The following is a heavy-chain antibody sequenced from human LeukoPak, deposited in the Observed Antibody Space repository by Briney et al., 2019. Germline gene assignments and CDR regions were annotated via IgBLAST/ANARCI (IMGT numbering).Heavy chain of an antibody. D-gene: IGHD5-18*01. Sequence: PSETLSLTCTVSGGSISSYYWSWIRQPPGKGPEWIGYIYYSGSTNYNPSLKSRVTISVDTSKNQFSLKLSSVTAADTAVYYCARMVGYGYAPDWYYFDYWGQGTLVTVSS. CDR1: GGSISSYY. J-gene: IGHJ4*02. CDR3: ARMVGYGYAPDWYYFDY. V-gene: IGHV4-59*01. CDR2: IYYSGST.